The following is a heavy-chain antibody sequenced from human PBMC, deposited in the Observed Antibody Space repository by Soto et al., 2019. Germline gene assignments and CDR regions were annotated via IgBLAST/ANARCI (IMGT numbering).Heavy chain of an antibody. Sequence: ASVKVSFKASCYTFPIYGISCVRQSPGQGLEWMGWISAYNGNTNYAQKLQGRVTMTTDTSTSTAYMELRSLRSDDTAVYYCARDDQLELPNYGMDVWGQGTTVTVSS. CDR2: ISAYNGNT. CDR3: ARDDQLELPNYGMDV. CDR1: CYTFPIYG. D-gene: IGHD1-7*01. J-gene: IGHJ6*02. V-gene: IGHV1-18*04.